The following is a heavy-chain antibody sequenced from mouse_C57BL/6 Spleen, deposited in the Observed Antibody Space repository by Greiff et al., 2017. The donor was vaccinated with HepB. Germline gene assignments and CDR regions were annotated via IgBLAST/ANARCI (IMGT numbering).Heavy chain of an antibody. CDR1: GYTFTSYW. D-gene: IGHD1-1*01. J-gene: IGHJ2*01. Sequence: QVQLQQPGAELVRPGSSVKLSCKASGYTFTSYWMDWVKQRPGQGLEWIGNIYPSDSETHYNQKFKDKATLTVDKSSSTAYMQLSSLTSEDSAVYYCARDCSSSYFGEKNYWGHGTTLTVSS. CDR2: IYPSDSET. V-gene: IGHV1-61*01. CDR3: ARDCSSSYFGEKNY.